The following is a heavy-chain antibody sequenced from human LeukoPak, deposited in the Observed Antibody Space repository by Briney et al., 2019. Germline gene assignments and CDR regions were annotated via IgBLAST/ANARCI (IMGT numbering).Heavy chain of an antibody. CDR1: GFTFSSYW. CDR2: IKQDGSEK. CDR3: ARVRDSSGYYFDY. V-gene: IGHV3-7*01. Sequence: PGGSLRLSCAASGFTFSSYWMSWVRQAPGKGLEWVANIKQDGSEKYYVDSVKGRFTISRDNAKNSLYLQMNSLRAEDTAVYYCARVRDSSGYYFDYWGQGTLVTVSS. J-gene: IGHJ4*02. D-gene: IGHD3-22*01.